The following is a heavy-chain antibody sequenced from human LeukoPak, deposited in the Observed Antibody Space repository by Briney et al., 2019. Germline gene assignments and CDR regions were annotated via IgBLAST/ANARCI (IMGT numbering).Heavy chain of an antibody. CDR2: INQDGSEK. D-gene: IGHD2-2*01. Sequence: GGSLRLSCAASGFTFSSYWMSWVRQIPGKGLEWVANINQDGSEKYYVDSVRGRFTISRDNTKNSLSLQMNSLRAEDTALYYCGRYSPSWSSDYFDFWGQGSLVTVS. J-gene: IGHJ4*02. V-gene: IGHV3-7*01. CDR1: GFTFSSYW. CDR3: GRYSPSWSSDYFDF.